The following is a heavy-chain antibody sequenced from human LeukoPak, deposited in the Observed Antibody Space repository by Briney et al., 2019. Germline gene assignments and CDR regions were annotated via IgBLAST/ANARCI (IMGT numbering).Heavy chain of an antibody. D-gene: IGHD6-13*01. CDR3: ARYGSKVAAGTFDY. V-gene: IGHV3-7*04. J-gene: IGHJ4*02. CDR1: GFTFSRFW. Sequence: PGGSLRLSCAASGFTFSRFWMSWVRQAPGKGLEWVANVKEDGSEKYYVDSVKGRFTISRDNAKNSLYLQMNSLRAEDTAVYYCARYGSKVAAGTFDYWGQATPATVSS. CDR2: VKEDGSEK.